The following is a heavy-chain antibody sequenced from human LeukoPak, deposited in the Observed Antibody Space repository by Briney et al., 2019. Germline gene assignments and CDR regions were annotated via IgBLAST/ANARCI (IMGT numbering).Heavy chain of an antibody. J-gene: IGHJ5*02. CDR1: GGSISSSSYY. D-gene: IGHD3-10*01. V-gene: IGHV4-39*07. Sequence: PSETLSLTCTVSGGSISSSSYYWGWIRQPPGKGLEWIGSIYYSGSTYYNPSLKSRVTISVDTSKNQFSLKLSFVTAADTAVYYCARDIRPYYYGSGTYNWFDPWGQGTLVTVSS. CDR2: IYYSGST. CDR3: ARDIRPYYYGSGTYNWFDP.